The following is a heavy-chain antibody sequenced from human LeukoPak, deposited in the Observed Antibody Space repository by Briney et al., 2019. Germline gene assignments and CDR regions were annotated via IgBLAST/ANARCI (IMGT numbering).Heavy chain of an antibody. CDR2: IYYRGNS. Sequence: SETLSLTCTVSGGSISSSTYYWGWIRQPPGKGLEWIGSIYYRGNSYYNPSLKSRVTISVDTSKNHFSLKLRSVTAADTAVYYCARMGKPPYYFDYWGQGTLVTVSS. D-gene: IGHD1-14*01. J-gene: IGHJ4*02. CDR1: GGSISSSTYY. V-gene: IGHV4-39*07. CDR3: ARMGKPPYYFDY.